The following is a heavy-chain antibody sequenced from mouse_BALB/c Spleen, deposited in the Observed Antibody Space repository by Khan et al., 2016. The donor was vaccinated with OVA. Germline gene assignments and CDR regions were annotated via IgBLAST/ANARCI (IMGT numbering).Heavy chain of an antibody. J-gene: IGHJ4*01. V-gene: IGHV3-2*02. CDR3: ASELGRYYAMDY. CDR1: GYSITRDYA. CDR2: ITNSGST. Sequence: EVQLQESGPGLVKPSQSLSLTCTVTGYSITRDYAWNWIRQFPGNKLEWMGYITNSGSTNYNPSLQSRISIPRDTSTNQFFLQLNSVTTEDTATYDSASELGRYYAMDYWGQGTSGTVSS. D-gene: IGHD4-1*01.